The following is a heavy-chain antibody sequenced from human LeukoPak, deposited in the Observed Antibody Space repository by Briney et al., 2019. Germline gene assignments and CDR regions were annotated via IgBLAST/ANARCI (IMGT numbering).Heavy chain of an antibody. V-gene: IGHV4-39*07. J-gene: IGHJ4*02. CDR2: IDYSGST. CDR3: ARDSRYCSGGNCHLRFDY. Sequence: KPSETLSLTCTVSGDSISSSYYYWGWIRQPPGKGLEWIGSIDYSGSTYHNPSLKSRITISVDTSKNQFSLKLSSVTAADTAVYYCARDSRYCSGGNCHLRFDYWGQGILVTVSS. CDR1: GDSISSSYYY. D-gene: IGHD2-15*01.